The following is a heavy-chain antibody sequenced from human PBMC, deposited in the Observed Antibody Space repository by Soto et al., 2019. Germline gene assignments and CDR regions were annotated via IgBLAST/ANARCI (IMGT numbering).Heavy chain of an antibody. CDR3: AKYITDPGTRQFDY. Sequence: PVGSLRLSCAASGFSFSTYAMTWVRQAPESGLEWVSSITPTGGFQYYAASVKGRFTIFRDNSKNTLYLQMNSLRAEDTAVYYCAKYITDPGTRQFDYWGQGALDTVSS. CDR1: GFSFSTYA. J-gene: IGHJ4*02. CDR2: ITPTGGFQ. D-gene: IGHD6-13*01. V-gene: IGHV3-23*01.